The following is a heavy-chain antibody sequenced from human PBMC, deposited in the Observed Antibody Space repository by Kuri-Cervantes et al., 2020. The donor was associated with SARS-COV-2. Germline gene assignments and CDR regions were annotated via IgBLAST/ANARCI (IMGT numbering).Heavy chain of an antibody. CDR1: GFTFSSYA. Sequence: GGSLRLSCAASGFTFSSYAMHWVRQAPGKGLEWVAVISYDGSNKYYADSVKGRFTISRDNSKNTLYLQMNSLRAEDTAVYYCARVTDDFWSGYYGPYFDYWGQGTLVTVSS. CDR3: ARVTDDFWSGYYGPYFDY. J-gene: IGHJ4*02. D-gene: IGHD3-3*01. CDR2: ISYDGSNK. V-gene: IGHV3-30*04.